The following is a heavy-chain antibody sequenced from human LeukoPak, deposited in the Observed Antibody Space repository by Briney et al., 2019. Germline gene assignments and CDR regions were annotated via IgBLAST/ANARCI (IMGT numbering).Heavy chain of an antibody. D-gene: IGHD6-13*01. CDR3: AKHRDSSSWYVAFDI. CDR1: GFTFSTYA. CDR2: ISTSGDDT. Sequence: GGSLRLSCAASGFTFSTYAMTWVRQAPGKGLEWVSAISTSGDDTYYLDSVRGRFTISRDNAKNSLYLQMNSLRAEDTAVYYCAKHRDSSSWYVAFDIWGQGTMVTVSS. V-gene: IGHV3-23*01. J-gene: IGHJ3*02.